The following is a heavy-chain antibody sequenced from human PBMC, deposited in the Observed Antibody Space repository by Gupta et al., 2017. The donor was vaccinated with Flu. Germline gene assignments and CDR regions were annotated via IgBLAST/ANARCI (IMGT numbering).Heavy chain of an antibody. CDR1: GFTFSSYG. J-gene: IGHJ6*03. V-gene: IGHV3-30*18. Sequence: QMQLVESGGGVVQFGTSRRLSCAASGFTFSSYGMPWVRQAPAKGLEWVADIASDGSHKDYADSVRGRFTISRDNSKNTLSLEMDSLRVEDTAVYYWAKDGPWTASCPYYCYYMDVWGKGTTVTVSS. CDR2: IASDGSHK. D-gene: IGHD2-2*01. CDR3: AKDGPWTASCPYYCYYMDV.